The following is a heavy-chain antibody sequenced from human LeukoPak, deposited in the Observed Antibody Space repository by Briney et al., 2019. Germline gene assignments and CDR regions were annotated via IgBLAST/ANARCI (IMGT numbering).Heavy chain of an antibody. Sequence: GASVKVSCKASGGTFSSYAISWVRQAPGQGLEWMGGIIPIFGTANYAQKFQDRVTITADKSTSTAYMELSSLRSEGTAVYYCARKGEYSSGWYGYWGQGTLVTVSS. CDR2: IIPIFGTA. J-gene: IGHJ4*02. V-gene: IGHV1-69*06. CDR3: ARKGEYSSGWYGY. CDR1: GGTFSSYA. D-gene: IGHD6-19*01.